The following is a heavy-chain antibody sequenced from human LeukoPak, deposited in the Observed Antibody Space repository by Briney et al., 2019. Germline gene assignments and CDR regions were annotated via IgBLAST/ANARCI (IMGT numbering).Heavy chain of an antibody. V-gene: IGHV4-59*01. J-gene: IGHJ4*02. D-gene: IGHD5-18*01. CDR2: FYYSGST. Sequence: SETLSLTCAVSGGSISSYYWSWIRQPPGKGLEWIGFFYYSGSTNYNPSLKSRVTISVDTSKNHFSLRLSSVTAADTAVYYCARGPGGYSYGYYFDYWGQGTLVTVSS. CDR3: ARGPGGYSYGYYFDY. CDR1: GGSISSYY.